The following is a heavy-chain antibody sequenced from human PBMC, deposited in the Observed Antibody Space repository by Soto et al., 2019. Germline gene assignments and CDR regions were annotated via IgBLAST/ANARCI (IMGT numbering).Heavy chain of an antibody. Sequence: HPGGSLRLSCAASGFTFSSYGMHWVRQAPGKGLEWVAVIWYDGSNKYYADSVKGRFTISRDNFKNTLYLQMNSLRAEDTAVYYCARETGGHYYYGMDVWGQGTTVTVSS. J-gene: IGHJ6*02. CDR2: IWYDGSNK. CDR3: ARETGGHYYYGMDV. V-gene: IGHV3-33*01. D-gene: IGHD3-16*01. CDR1: GFTFSSYG.